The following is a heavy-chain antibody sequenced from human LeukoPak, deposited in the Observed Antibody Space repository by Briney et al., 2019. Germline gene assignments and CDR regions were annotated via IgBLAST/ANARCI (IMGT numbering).Heavy chain of an antibody. J-gene: IGHJ5*02. V-gene: IGHV4-61*02. D-gene: IGHD4-17*01. CDR1: GASISSGRYY. CDR2: IYSRGST. Sequence: SQTLSLTCNVSGASISSGRYYWSWIRQPAGKGLEWIGRIYSRGSTNYSPSLKSRVTMSVDTSKNQFSLKLSSVTAADTAVYYCARGPLTVTRGFDPWGQGTLVTVSS. CDR3: ARGPLTVTRGFDP.